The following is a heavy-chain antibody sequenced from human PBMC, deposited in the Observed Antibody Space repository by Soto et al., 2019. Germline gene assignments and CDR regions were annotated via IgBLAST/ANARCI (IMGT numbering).Heavy chain of an antibody. J-gene: IGHJ4*02. CDR1: GGSISSSSYY. V-gene: IGHV4-39*01. Sequence: SETLSLTCTVSGGSISSSSYYWGWIRQPPGKGLEWIGSIYYSGSTYYNPSLKSRVTISVDTSKNQFSLKLSSVTAADTAVYYCARQDYPPLCYFDYWGQGTLVTVSS. CDR2: IYYSGST. CDR3: ARQDYPPLCYFDY. D-gene: IGHD2-21*01.